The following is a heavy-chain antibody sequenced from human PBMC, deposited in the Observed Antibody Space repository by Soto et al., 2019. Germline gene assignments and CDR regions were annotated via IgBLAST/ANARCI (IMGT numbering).Heavy chain of an antibody. D-gene: IGHD2-21*01. J-gene: IGHJ4*02. CDR2: IYHSGST. V-gene: IGHV4-30-2*01. Sequence: PSETLSLTCAVAGGSISSGGYSWSWIRQPPGKGLEWIGYIYHSGSTYYSPSLKSRVTISVDRSKNQFSLKLSSVTAGDTAVYYCARTTYGSYFAYWGQGTLVTVSS. CDR3: ARTTYGSYFAY. CDR1: GGSISSGGYS.